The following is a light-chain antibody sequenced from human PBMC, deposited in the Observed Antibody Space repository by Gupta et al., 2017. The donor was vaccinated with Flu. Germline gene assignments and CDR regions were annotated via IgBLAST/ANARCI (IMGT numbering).Light chain of an antibody. CDR1: QGISSY. CDR3: QHYDSYPPLT. CDR2: AAS. V-gene: IGKV1-8*01. Sequence: AIRITQSPSSLSASTGDRVTITCRASQGISSYLAWYQQKPGKAPKLLIYAASTLQSGVPSRFSGSGYGTDFTLTISCRQSEDFATYYCQHYDSYPPLTFGGGTKVEIK. J-gene: IGKJ4*01.